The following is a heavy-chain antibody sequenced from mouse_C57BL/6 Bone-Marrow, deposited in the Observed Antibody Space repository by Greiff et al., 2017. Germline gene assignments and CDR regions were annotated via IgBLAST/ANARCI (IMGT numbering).Heavy chain of an antibody. CDR1: GFNIKDDY. CDR2: IDPENGDT. V-gene: IGHV14-4*01. Sequence: VQLQQSGAELVRPGASVKLSCTASGFNIKDDYMHWVKQRPEQGLEWIGWIDPENGDTAYASKFQGKATITVDTSSNTAYLQLSSLTSEGNAVYCCTRIAYWGQGTLVTVSA. CDR3: TRIAY. J-gene: IGHJ3*01.